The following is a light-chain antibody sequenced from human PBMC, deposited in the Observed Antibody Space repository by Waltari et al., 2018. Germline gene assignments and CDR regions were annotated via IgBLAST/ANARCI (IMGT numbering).Light chain of an antibody. J-gene: IGKJ1*01. CDR3: QHYVRLPVT. CDR2: GAS. Sequence: EIVLTQSPGTLSLSPGERVTLSCRASQSVSRALAWYQQKPGQAPRLLIYGASNRATGIPDRFSGSGSGTDFSLTIRRLEPEDFAVYYCQHYVRLPVTFGQG. CDR1: QSVSRA. V-gene: IGKV3-20*01.